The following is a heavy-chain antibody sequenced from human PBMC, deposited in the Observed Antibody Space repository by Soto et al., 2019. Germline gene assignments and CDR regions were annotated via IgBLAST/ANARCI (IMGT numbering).Heavy chain of an antibody. V-gene: IGHV3-30-3*01. CDR2: ISYDGSNK. CDR3: ARDPAIQLWLHYYYGMDV. Sequence: GGSLRLSCAASGFTFSSYAMHWVRQAPGKGLEWVAVISYDGSNKYYADSVKGRFTISRDNSKNTLYLQMNSLRAEDTAVYYCARDPAIQLWLHYYYGMDVWGQGTTVTVSS. CDR1: GFTFSSYA. J-gene: IGHJ6*02. D-gene: IGHD5-18*01.